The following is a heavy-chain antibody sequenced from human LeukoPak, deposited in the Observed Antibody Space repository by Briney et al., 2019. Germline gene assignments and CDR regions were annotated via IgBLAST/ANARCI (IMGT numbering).Heavy chain of an antibody. CDR1: GFMFSSNW. V-gene: IGHV3-7*03. CDR2: IKEDGTET. CDR3: AKDRRRIVGATSIDY. J-gene: IGHJ4*02. Sequence: GGSLRLSCAASGFMFSSNWMSWVRLAPGKGLEWVANIKEDGTETYYVDSVKGRFTISRDNAKNSLYLQMNSLRAEDTAVYYCAKDRRRIVGATSIDYWGQGTLVTVSS. D-gene: IGHD1-26*01.